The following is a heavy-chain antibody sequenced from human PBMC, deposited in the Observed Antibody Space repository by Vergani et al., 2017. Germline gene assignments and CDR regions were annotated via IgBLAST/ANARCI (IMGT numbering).Heavy chain of an antibody. Sequence: EVQLVESGGGLVQPGGSLRLSRAASGVTVSSNYMSWVRQAPGKVMGWVSVIYSGGSTYYADTVKGRFTISRHNSKNTLYLQMNSGRAEDTAGYYCASSSCGGDCSVFGYWGQGSLVTVSS. D-gene: IGHD2-21*01. J-gene: IGHJ4*02. CDR2: IYSGGST. CDR1: GVTVSSNY. V-gene: IGHV3-53*04. CDR3: ASSSCGGDCSVFGY.